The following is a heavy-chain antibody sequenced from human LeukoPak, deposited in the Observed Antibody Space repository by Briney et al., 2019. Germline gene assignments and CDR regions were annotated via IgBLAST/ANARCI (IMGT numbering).Heavy chain of an antibody. D-gene: IGHD3-16*01. J-gene: IGHJ6*03. CDR1: GFTVSSNY. CDR3: ARGQYYYYMDV. Sequence: GGSLRLSCAASGFTVSSNYMSWVRQAPGKGLEWVSAISGSGGSTYYADSVKGRFTISRDNSKNTLYLQMNSLRAEDTAVYYCARGQYYYYMDVWGKGTTVTVSS. CDR2: ISGSGGST. V-gene: IGHV3-23*01.